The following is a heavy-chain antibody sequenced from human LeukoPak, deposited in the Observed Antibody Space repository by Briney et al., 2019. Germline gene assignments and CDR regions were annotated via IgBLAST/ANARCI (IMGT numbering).Heavy chain of an antibody. V-gene: IGHV3-74*01. Sequence: PGGSLRLSCATSGFTFSSYWMHWVRQAPGKGLVWVSRINSDGSSTSYADSVKGRFTISRDNAKNTLYLQMNSLRAEDTAVYYCARDWQYYAFDIWGQGTMVTVSS. J-gene: IGHJ3*02. D-gene: IGHD2/OR15-2a*01. CDR3: ARDWQYYAFDI. CDR1: GFTFSSYW. CDR2: INSDGSST.